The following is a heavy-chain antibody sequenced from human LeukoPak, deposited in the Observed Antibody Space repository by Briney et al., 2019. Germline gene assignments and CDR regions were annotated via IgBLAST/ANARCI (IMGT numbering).Heavy chain of an antibody. D-gene: IGHD3-22*01. CDR1: GGSISSYY. J-gene: IGHJ4*02. V-gene: IGHV4-59*01. CDR3: ARGADSSGYYSIFYFDY. Sequence: PSETLSLTCTVSGGSISSYYWNWSRQPPGKGLEWIGYIYYSGNTNYNPSLKSRVTISVDTSKNQFSLKLSSVTAADTAVYYCARGADSSGYYSIFYFDYWGQGTLVTVSS. CDR2: IYYSGNT.